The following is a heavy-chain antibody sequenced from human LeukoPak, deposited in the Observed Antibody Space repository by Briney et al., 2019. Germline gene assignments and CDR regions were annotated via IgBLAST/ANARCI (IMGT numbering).Heavy chain of an antibody. CDR1: GFTFSSYS. CDR2: ISSSSSYI. J-gene: IGHJ4*02. CDR3: ARALISSYTIYYFDY. V-gene: IGHV3-21*01. Sequence: PGESLRLSCAASGFTFSSYSMNWVRQAPGKGLEWVSSISSSSSYIYYADSVKGRFTISRDNAKNALYLQTNSLRAEDTAVYYCARALISSYTIYYFDYWGQGTLVTVSS. D-gene: IGHD3-3*02.